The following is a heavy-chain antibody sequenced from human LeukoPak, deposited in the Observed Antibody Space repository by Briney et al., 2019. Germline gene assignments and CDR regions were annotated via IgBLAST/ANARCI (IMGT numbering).Heavy chain of an antibody. D-gene: IGHD2-15*01. CDR2: IIPIFGTA. V-gene: IGHV1-69*05. Sequence: SVKVSCKASGGTFSSYAIGWVRQAPGQGLEWMGGIIPIFGTANYAQKFQGRVTITTDESTSTAYMELSSLRSEDTAVYYCAREDYYCSGGSCYLSALYYYMDVWGKGTTVTVSS. J-gene: IGHJ6*03. CDR1: GGTFSSYA. CDR3: AREDYYCSGGSCYLSALYYYMDV.